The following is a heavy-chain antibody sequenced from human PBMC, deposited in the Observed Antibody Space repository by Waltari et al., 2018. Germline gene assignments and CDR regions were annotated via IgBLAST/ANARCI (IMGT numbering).Heavy chain of an antibody. V-gene: IGHV1-24*01. CDR2: FDPEDCET. D-gene: IGHD1-26*01. CDR3: ATVPAQNLVGATFGY. CDR1: GYPLTELS. J-gene: IGHJ4*02. Sequence: QVQLVPSGAEVTQPGASVKVSCKVSGYPLTELSMPWGRQAPGKGLEWMGGFDPEDCETIYAQKFQGRVTMTDDTSTDTAYMELSSLRSEDTSVYYCATVPAQNLVGATFGYWGQGTLVTVSS.